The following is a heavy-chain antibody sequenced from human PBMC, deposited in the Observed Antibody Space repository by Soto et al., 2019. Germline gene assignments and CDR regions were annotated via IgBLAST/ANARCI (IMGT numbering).Heavy chain of an antibody. CDR3: ARERSWSSDY. J-gene: IGHJ4*02. V-gene: IGHV1-8*01. CDR1: GYTFTSYD. Sequence: QVQLVQSWAEVKKPGASVKVSCKASGYTFTSYDINWVRQATGQGLEWMGWMNPNSGNTGYAQKFQGRVTMTRNTSITTAYMQLSSLTSEDTAVYYSARERSWSSDYWGQGTLVTVSS. D-gene: IGHD1-26*01. CDR2: MNPNSGNT.